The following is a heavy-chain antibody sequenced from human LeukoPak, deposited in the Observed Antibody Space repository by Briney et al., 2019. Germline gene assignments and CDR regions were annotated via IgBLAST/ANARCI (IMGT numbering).Heavy chain of an antibody. D-gene: IGHD5-18*01. CDR3: ARLRYTYGKNFDY. CDR1: GFTFKAYW. CDR2: IQQDGSEK. V-gene: IGHV3-7*01. J-gene: IGHJ4*02. Sequence: PGGSLRLSCAASGFTFKAYWMSWVRQAPGTGLEWVANIQQDGSEKNYVDSVKGRLTISRDNARNSLYLEMNSLRAEDTAVYYCARLRYTYGKNFDYWGQGTLVTVSS.